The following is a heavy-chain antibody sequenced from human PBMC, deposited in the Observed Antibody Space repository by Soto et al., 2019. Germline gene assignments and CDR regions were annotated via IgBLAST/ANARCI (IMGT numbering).Heavy chain of an antibody. V-gene: IGHV4-59*08. CDR1: GGSMNSYY. J-gene: IGHJ4*01. CDR3: ARRGFSSSWYSDY. Sequence: SETLSLTCTISGGSMNSYYWSWIRQPPGKVLDWFVFFYYIGNTNYSPSLKIRVTFSVDTSKNHFSLKLGFVTAADTAVYYCARRGFSSSWYSDYWGHGVLVTVSS. D-gene: IGHD6-13*01. CDR2: FYYIGNT.